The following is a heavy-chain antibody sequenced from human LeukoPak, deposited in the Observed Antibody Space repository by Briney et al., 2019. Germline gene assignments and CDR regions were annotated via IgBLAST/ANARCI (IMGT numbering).Heavy chain of an antibody. D-gene: IGHD3-10*01. Sequence: PGGSLRLSCAASGFTFRDYYMSWIRQAPGKGLEWVSYISSSGSSIYYADSVKGRFTISRDNAKNSLYLQMNGLRAEDTAVYHCARVRDTSGHPYYYYHYMDVWGKGTTVTVSS. J-gene: IGHJ6*03. CDR1: GFTFRDYY. CDR3: ARVRDTSGHPYYYYHYMDV. CDR2: ISSSGSSI. V-gene: IGHV3-11*04.